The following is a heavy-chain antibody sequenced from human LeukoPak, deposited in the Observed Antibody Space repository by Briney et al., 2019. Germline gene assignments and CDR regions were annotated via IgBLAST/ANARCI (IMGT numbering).Heavy chain of an antibody. CDR3: ARGQPRRIAAAGQGWFDP. J-gene: IGHJ5*02. CDR2: INHSGST. V-gene: IGHV4-34*01. CDR1: GGSFSGYY. D-gene: IGHD6-13*01. Sequence: SETLSLTCAVYGGSFSGYYWSWIRQPPGKGLEWIGEINHSGSTNYNPSLKSRVTISVDTSKNQFSLKLSSVTAADTAVYYCARGQPRRIAAAGQGWFDPWGQGTLVTVSS.